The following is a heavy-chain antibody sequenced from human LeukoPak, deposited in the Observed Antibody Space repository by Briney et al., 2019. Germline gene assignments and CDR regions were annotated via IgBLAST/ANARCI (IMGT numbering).Heavy chain of an antibody. CDR3: ARLARQFGITMVREGYDY. J-gene: IGHJ4*02. Sequence: SETLSLTCSVSGGSISSSSYYWAWIRQPPGKGLEWIGSMYYSGSTSYNPSLKSRVTISVDTSKNQFSLKLSSVTAADTAVYYCARLARQFGITMVREGYDYWGQGTLVTVSS. CDR1: GGSISSSSYY. CDR2: MYYSGST. V-gene: IGHV4-39*01. D-gene: IGHD3-10*01.